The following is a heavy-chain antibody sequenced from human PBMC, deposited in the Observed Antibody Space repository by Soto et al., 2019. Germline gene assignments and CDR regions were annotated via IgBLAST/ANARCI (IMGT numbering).Heavy chain of an antibody. J-gene: IGHJ4*02. V-gene: IGHV3-23*01. D-gene: IGHD3-22*01. CDR1: GFTFSSYA. CDR3: AKGGYYYDSSGHFDY. CDR2: ISGSGGST. Sequence: GGSLRLSCAASGFTFSSYAMSWVRQAPGKGLEWVSAISGSGGSTYYADSVKGRFTISRDNSKNTLYLQMNSLRAEDTAVYYCAKGGYYYDSSGHFDYWGQGTLVTVSS.